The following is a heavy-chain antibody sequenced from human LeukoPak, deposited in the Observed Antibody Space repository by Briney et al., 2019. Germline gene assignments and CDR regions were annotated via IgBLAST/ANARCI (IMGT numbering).Heavy chain of an antibody. Sequence: RSETLSLTCNVSGGSINSNNHYWGWIRQPPGKGLEWLGSINYSGTIFYSPSLNSRVTISVDTSGNQFSLKLTSATAADTAVYYCARHPGYSSGWWYFDFWGQGTLVTVSS. CDR3: ARHPGYSSGWWYFDF. CDR2: INYSGTI. CDR1: GGSINSNNHY. J-gene: IGHJ4*02. D-gene: IGHD5-18*01. V-gene: IGHV4-39*01.